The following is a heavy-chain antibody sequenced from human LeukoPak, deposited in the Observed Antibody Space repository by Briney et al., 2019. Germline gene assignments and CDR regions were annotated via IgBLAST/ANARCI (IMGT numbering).Heavy chain of an antibody. CDR3: ARVATGYYFDY. CDR2: IYYSGST. CDR1: GGSICSYY. Sequence: SETLSLTCTVSGGSICSYYWSWIRQPPGKGLEWIGYIYYSGSTNYNPSLKSRVTISVDTSKNQFSLKLSSVTAADTAVYYCARVATGYYFDYWGQGTLVTVSS. J-gene: IGHJ4*02. V-gene: IGHV4-59*01. D-gene: IGHD1-26*01.